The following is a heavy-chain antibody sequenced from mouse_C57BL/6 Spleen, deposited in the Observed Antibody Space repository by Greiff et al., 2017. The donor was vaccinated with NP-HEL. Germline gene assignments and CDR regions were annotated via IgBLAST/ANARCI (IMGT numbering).Heavy chain of an antibody. Sequence: ESGPGLVKPSQSLSLTCSVTGYSITSGYYWNWLRQFPGNKLEWMGYISYDGSNNYNPSLKNRISITRDTSKNQFFLKLNSVTTEDTATYYCAREVNYSWYFDVWGTGTTVTVSS. J-gene: IGHJ1*03. CDR3: AREVNYSWYFDV. CDR1: GYSITSGYY. D-gene: IGHD2-1*01. V-gene: IGHV3-6*01. CDR2: ISYDGSN.